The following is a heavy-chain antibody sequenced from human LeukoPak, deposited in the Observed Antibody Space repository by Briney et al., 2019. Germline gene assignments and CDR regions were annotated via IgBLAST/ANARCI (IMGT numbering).Heavy chain of an antibody. CDR3: ARPTRYYFDY. CDR2: IKQDGSEK. CDR1: GFTFSTYG. J-gene: IGHJ4*02. Sequence: GGSLRLSCVASGFTFSTYGMSWVRQAPGKGLEWVANIKQDGSEKYYVDSVKGRFTISRDNAKNSLYLQMNSLRAEDTAVYYCARPTRYYFDYWGQGTLVTVSS. V-gene: IGHV3-7*01.